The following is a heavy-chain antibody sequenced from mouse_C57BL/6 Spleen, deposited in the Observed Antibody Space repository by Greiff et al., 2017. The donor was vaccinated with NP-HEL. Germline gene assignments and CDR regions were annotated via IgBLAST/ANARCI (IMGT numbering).Heavy chain of an antibody. CDR1: GYTFTDYN. CDR3: GMAFTTVNY. Sequence: VQLQQSGPELVKPGASVKMSCKASGYTFTDYNMHWVKQSHGKSLEWIGYINPNNGGTSYNQKFKGKATLTVNKSSSTAYMELRSLTSEDSAVYYCGMAFTTVNYWGQGTTLTVSS. D-gene: IGHD1-1*01. V-gene: IGHV1-22*01. CDR2: INPNNGGT. J-gene: IGHJ2*01.